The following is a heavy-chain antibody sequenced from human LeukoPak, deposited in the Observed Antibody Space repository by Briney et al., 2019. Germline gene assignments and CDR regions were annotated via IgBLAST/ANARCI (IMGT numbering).Heavy chain of an antibody. J-gene: IGHJ3*02. D-gene: IGHD3-10*01. CDR3: ARARFTYYYGSGSCLGAFDI. CDR1: GLTFRSYE. V-gene: IGHV3-48*03. Sequence: GSLILSCAASGLTFRSYEMNWVCQAPGKGLEWVSYISSSGSTIYYAESVKGRFTISRDNAKNSLYLQMNSLRAEDTAVYYCARARFTYYYGSGSCLGAFDIWGQGTMVTVSS. CDR2: ISSSGSTI.